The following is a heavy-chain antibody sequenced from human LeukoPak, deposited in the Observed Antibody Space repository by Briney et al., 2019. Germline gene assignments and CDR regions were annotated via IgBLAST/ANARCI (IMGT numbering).Heavy chain of an antibody. Sequence: GGSLRLSCAASGFTFSNAWMSWVRQAPGKGLEWVGRIKRKTDGGTTDYAAPVKGRFTISRDDSKSTLYLQMNSLKNEDTAVYYCTTVVRATYYWGQGTLVTVSS. CDR2: IKRKTDGGTT. CDR1: GFTFSNAW. D-gene: IGHD1-26*01. V-gene: IGHV3-15*01. J-gene: IGHJ4*02. CDR3: TTVVRATYY.